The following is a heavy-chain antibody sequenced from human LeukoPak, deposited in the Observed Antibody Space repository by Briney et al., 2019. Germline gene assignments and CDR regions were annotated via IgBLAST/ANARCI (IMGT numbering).Heavy chain of an antibody. CDR1: GYTFTSYD. Sequence: EASVKVSCKASGYTFTSYDINWVRQATGQGLEWMGWMNPNSGNTGYAQKFQGRVTMTRNTSISTAYMELRSLRSDDTAVYYCARDPSPRYCSGGGCYSFIPFEPWGQGTLVTVSS. CDR2: MNPNSGNT. V-gene: IGHV1-8*01. CDR3: ARDPSPRYCSGGGCYSFIPFEP. J-gene: IGHJ5*02. D-gene: IGHD2-15*01.